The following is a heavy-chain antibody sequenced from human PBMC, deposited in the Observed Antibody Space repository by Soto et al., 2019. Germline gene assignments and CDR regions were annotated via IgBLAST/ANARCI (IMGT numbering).Heavy chain of an antibody. CDR2: IYYSGST. J-gene: IGHJ6*03. D-gene: IGHD3-10*01. Sequence: SETLSLTCTVSGGSISSGGYYWSWIRQHPGKGLEWIGYIYYSGSTYYNPSLKSRVTISVDTSKNQFSLKLSSVTAADTAVYYCASLLYGSGSYYNRNYYYYYMDVWGKGTTVTVSS. CDR3: ASLLYGSGSYYNRNYYYYYMDV. CDR1: GGSISSGGYY. V-gene: IGHV4-31*03.